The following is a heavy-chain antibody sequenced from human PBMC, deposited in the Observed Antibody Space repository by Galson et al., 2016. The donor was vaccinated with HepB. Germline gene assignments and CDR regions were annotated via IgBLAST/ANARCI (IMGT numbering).Heavy chain of an antibody. CDR2: INPDGSAT. Sequence: LRLSCAASGFTFSSSWMHWVRQAPGEGLMWVSHINPDGSATTYADSVKGRFTISRDNAKNTLYLQMNSLRAEDTAVYYCAWHNWHKYDYWGQGSLVTVSS. V-gene: IGHV3-74*01. J-gene: IGHJ4*02. CDR3: AWHNWHKYDY. CDR1: GFTFSSSW. D-gene: IGHD1/OR15-1a*01.